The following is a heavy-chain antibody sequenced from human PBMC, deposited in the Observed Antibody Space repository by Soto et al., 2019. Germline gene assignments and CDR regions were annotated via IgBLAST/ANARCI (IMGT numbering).Heavy chain of an antibody. D-gene: IGHD3-10*01. CDR1: GYTFTSYD. V-gene: IGHV1-8*02. CDR3: ARSKVKGTYNAFDI. CDR2: MNPNSGNT. Sequence: ASVKVSCKASGYTFTSYDINWVRQATGQGLEWMGWMNPNSGNTGYAQKFQGRVTMTRNTSISTAYMELSSLRSEDTAVYYCARSKVKGTYNAFDIWGQGKMGTVSS. J-gene: IGHJ3*02.